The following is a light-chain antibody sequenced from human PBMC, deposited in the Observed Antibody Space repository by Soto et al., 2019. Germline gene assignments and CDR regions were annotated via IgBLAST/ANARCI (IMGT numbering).Light chain of an antibody. V-gene: IGLV1-44*01. Sequence: QAVVTQPPSASGTPGQKVTISCSGNTSNIGSNTVNWYQQFPGTAPKFLIFSTTQRPSGVPARFSGSKSGTSASLAIGGLQHDDEAHYYCGAWDNSLKGWVFGGGTKVTVL. CDR2: STT. CDR3: GAWDNSLKGWV. J-gene: IGLJ3*02. CDR1: TSNIGSNT.